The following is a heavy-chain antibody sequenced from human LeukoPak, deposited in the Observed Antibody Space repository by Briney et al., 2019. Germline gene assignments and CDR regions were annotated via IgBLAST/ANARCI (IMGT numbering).Heavy chain of an antibody. CDR2: IYHSGST. V-gene: IGHV4-59*01. J-gene: IGHJ4*02. CDR3: ARYGEGGGPFDY. Sequence: SSETLSLTCTVSGGSISNYYWSWIRQPPGKGLEWIGYIYHSGSTNYNPSLKSRVTISVDTSKNQFSLKLSSVTAADTAVYYCARYGEGGGPFDYWGQGTLVTVSS. D-gene: IGHD1-26*01. CDR1: GGSISNYY.